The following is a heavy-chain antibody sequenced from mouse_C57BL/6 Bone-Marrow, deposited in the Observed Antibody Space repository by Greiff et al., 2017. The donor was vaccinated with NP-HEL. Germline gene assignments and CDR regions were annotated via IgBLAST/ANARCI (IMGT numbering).Heavy chain of an antibody. D-gene: IGHD2-1*01. CDR2: INPYNGDT. J-gene: IGHJ1*03. V-gene: IGHV1-19*01. CDR3: ARGDYGNYEYFDV. CDR1: GYTFTDYY. Sequence: EVQLQESGPVLVKPGASVKLSCKASGYTFTDYYMNWVKQSHGKSLEWIGVINPYNGDTSYNQKFKGKATLTVDKSSSTAYMELNSLTSEDSAVYYCARGDYGNYEYFDVWGTGTTVTVSS.